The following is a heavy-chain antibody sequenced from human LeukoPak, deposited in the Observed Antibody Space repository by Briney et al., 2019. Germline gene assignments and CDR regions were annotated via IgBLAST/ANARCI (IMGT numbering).Heavy chain of an antibody. V-gene: IGHV1-69*13. CDR1: GGTFSSYA. J-gene: IGHJ6*02. D-gene: IGHD4-23*01. CDR3: ANYGGNSYYYYYGMDV. CDR2: VIPIFGTA. Sequence: SVKVSCKASGGTFSSYAISWVRQAPGQGLEWMGGVIPIFGTANYAQKFQGRVTITADESTSTAYMELSSLRSEDTAVYYCANYGGNSYYYYYGMDVWGQGTTVTVSS.